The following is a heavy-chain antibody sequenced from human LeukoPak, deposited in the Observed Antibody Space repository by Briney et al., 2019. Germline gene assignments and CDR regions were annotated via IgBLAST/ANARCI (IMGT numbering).Heavy chain of an antibody. V-gene: IGHV3-7*01. D-gene: IGHD3-10*01. CDR2: IKQDGSQK. Sequence: GGSLRLSCAASGFTFSNAWMSWVRQPPGKGLEWVANIKQDGSQKYYVDSLKGRFTISRDNAKNSLYLQMNNLRAEDTAIYYCTRVFYYGSRYYYMDVWGKGTTVTISS. CDR3: TRVFYYGSRYYYMDV. J-gene: IGHJ6*03. CDR1: GFTFSNAW.